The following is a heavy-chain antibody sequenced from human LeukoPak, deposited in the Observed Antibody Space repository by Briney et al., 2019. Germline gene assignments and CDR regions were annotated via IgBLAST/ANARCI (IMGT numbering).Heavy chain of an antibody. CDR1: GFPFSSYW. D-gene: IGHD5-24*01. CDR3: TRVGYIDEGIDY. J-gene: IGHJ4*02. CDR2: IKQDGSKK. Sequence: GGSLRLSCVASGFPFSSYWMAWVRQAPGKGLEWVANIKQDGSKKSYVDSVKGRFTISRDNAKNSLYLQMNSLRAEDTAIYYCTRVGYIDEGIDYWGQGILVTVSS. V-gene: IGHV3-7*04.